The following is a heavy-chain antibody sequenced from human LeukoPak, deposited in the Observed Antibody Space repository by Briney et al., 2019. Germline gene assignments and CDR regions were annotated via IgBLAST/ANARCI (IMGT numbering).Heavy chain of an antibody. Sequence: PGGSLRLSCAASGFTFSDYYMSWIRQAPGKGLEWVSSISSSSSYIYYADSVKGRFTISRDNAKNSLYLQMNSLRAEDTAVYYCARAGYDILTGYSTDAFDIWGQGTMVTVSS. V-gene: IGHV3-11*06. D-gene: IGHD3-9*01. CDR1: GFTFSDYY. J-gene: IGHJ3*02. CDR2: ISSSSSYI. CDR3: ARAGYDILTGYSTDAFDI.